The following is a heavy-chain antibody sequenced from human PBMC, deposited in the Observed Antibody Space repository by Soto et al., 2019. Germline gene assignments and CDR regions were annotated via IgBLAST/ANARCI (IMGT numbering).Heavy chain of an antibody. CDR2: INHSGST. J-gene: IGHJ4*02. V-gene: IGHV4-34*01. D-gene: IGHD7-27*01. Sequence: QVQLQQWGAGLLKPSETLSLTCAVYGGSFSGYYWCWIRQPPGKGLEWIGEINHSGSTNYNPSLKRRVIIAVDTSKNQFSLQLSSVTAEDTAVYYCARGWGRIFDYWGQGALVTVSS. CDR1: GGSFSGYY. CDR3: ARGWGRIFDY.